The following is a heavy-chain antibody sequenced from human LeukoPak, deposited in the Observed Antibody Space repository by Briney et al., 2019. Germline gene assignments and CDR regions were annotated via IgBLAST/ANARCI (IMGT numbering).Heavy chain of an antibody. V-gene: IGHV1-69*13. CDR1: GGTFSSYA. Sequence: ASVKVSCKASGGTFSSYAISWVRQVPGQGLEWMGGIIPIFGTANYAQKFQGRVTITADESTSTAYMELSSLRSEDTAVYYCARGDPDSSRNYYYYYMDVWGKGTTVTVSS. D-gene: IGHD6-13*01. J-gene: IGHJ6*03. CDR2: IIPIFGTA. CDR3: ARGDPDSSRNYYYYYMDV.